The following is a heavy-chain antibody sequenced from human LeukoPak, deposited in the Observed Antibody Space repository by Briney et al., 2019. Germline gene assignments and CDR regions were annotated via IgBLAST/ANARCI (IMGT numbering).Heavy chain of an antibody. CDR3: AKDGYSSSWDY. J-gene: IGHJ4*02. CDR1: GFTFSSYA. Sequence: GGSLRPSCAASGFTFSSYAMSWVRQAPGKGLEWVSAISGSGGSTYYADSVKGRFTISRDNSKNTLYLQMNSLRAEDTAVYHCAKDGYSSSWDYWGQGTLVTVSS. D-gene: IGHD6-13*01. V-gene: IGHV3-23*01. CDR2: ISGSGGST.